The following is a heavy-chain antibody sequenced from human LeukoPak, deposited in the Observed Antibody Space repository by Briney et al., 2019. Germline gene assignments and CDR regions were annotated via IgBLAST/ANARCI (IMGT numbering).Heavy chain of an antibody. J-gene: IGHJ4*02. V-gene: IGHV3-23*01. CDR1: GFTFSNYA. D-gene: IGHD2-15*01. CDR2: ISDSGGNT. Sequence: GGSLRLSCVASGFTFSNYAMSWVRQAPGKGLDWVAGISDSGGNTYYADSVKGRFTISRDNSKNTLYLQMNSLRAEDTAVYYCAKDLICSGGSCYSGGFNYWGQGTLVTVSS. CDR3: AKDLICSGGSCYSGGFNY.